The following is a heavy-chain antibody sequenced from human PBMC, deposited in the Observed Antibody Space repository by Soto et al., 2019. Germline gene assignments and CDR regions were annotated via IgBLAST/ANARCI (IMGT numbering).Heavy chain of an antibody. Sequence: GGSLRLSCAASGFTFSSYGMHWVRQAPGKGLEWVAVIWYDGSNKYYADSVKGRFTISRDNSKNTLYLQMNSLRAEDTAVYYCAIPWDTVPGEFGAFDIWGQGTMVTVSS. V-gene: IGHV3-33*01. D-gene: IGHD3-10*01. CDR2: IWYDGSNK. J-gene: IGHJ3*02. CDR1: GFTFSSYG. CDR3: AIPWDTVPGEFGAFDI.